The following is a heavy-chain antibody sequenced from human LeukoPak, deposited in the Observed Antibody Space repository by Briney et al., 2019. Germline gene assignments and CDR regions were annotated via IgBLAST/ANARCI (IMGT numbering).Heavy chain of an antibody. CDR3: ASDAPGLPGY. Sequence: PSETLSLTCTVSGGSISSSGYYWGWIRQTPGKGLEWIGSIYYSGSNYHNPSLKSRVSMSVDTSKNKFSLNLSSVTAADTAIYYCASDAPGLPGYWGQGTLVTVSS. CDR2: IYYSGSN. J-gene: IGHJ4*02. D-gene: IGHD2-21*02. V-gene: IGHV4-39*07. CDR1: GGSISSSGYY.